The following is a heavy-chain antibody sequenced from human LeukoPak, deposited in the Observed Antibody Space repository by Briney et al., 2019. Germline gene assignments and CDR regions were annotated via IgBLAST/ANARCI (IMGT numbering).Heavy chain of an antibody. D-gene: IGHD3-10*01. CDR3: ARKYYYGSGSYYSGGYFDY. Sequence: SGTLSLTCAVSGGSISSSNWWSWVRQPPGKGLEWIGEIYHSGSTNYNPSLKSRVTISVDKSKNQFSLKLSSVTAAGTAVYYCARKYYYGSGSYYSGGYFDYWGQGTLVTVSS. V-gene: IGHV4-4*02. CDR1: GGSISSSNW. CDR2: IYHSGST. J-gene: IGHJ4*02.